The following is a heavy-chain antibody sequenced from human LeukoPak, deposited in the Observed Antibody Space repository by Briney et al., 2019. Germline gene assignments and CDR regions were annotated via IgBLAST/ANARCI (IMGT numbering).Heavy chain of an antibody. CDR3: VRDYNWVFDY. J-gene: IGHJ4*02. CDR2: IRSDTKTI. Sequence: GGSLRLSCAASGFIFANEPMNWVRKTPGKGLEWVAHIRSDTKTIVYADSVKGRFTISRDNAKNSLSLQMNSLRVEDTAVYYCVRDYNWVFDYWGQGALVTVSS. CDR1: GFIFANEP. V-gene: IGHV3-48*01. D-gene: IGHD1-20*01.